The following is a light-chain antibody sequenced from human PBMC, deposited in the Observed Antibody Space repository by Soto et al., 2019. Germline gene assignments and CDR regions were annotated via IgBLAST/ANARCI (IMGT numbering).Light chain of an antibody. CDR2: GAS. J-gene: IGKJ4*01. CDR3: QQYGSSPLT. CDR1: QSVSSGD. Sequence: EIVLTQSPGTLSLSPGERATLSCRASQSVSSGDLAWYQQKPGQAPRLLIYGASSRATGIPDRFSGSGSGTDFTLTISRLEPEDFAVYYCQQYGSSPLTFGGGTQVEIK. V-gene: IGKV3-20*01.